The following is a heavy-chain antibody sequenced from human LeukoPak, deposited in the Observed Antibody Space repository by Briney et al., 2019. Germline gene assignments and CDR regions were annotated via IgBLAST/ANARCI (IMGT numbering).Heavy chain of an antibody. CDR2: IYHTGTT. CDR1: GYSISTAYY. Sequence: SETLSLTCAVSGYSISTAYYWGWIRQPPGEGMEWIGTIYHTGTTSYNSSLESRVTMSVDTSKNQFSLKLSSVTAADAAIYYCARQGDDYGAMDYWGQGTLVSVSS. J-gene: IGHJ4*02. D-gene: IGHD4/OR15-4a*01. V-gene: IGHV4-38-2*01. CDR3: ARQGDDYGAMDY.